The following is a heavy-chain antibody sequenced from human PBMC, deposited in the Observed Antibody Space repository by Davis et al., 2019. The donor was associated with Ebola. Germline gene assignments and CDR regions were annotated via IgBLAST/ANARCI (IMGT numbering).Heavy chain of an antibody. J-gene: IGHJ3*02. CDR1: GGSISSYY. CDR3: ARELCSSTSCYSSDAFDI. CDR2: IYNGGST. V-gene: IGHV4-4*07. Sequence: PSETLSLTCAVSGGSISSYYWSWIRQPAGKGLEWIGRIYNGGSTNYNPSLKSRVTMSEDTSKNQFSLKLSSVTAADTAVYYCARELCSSTSCYSSDAFDIWGQGTMVTVSS. D-gene: IGHD2-2*01.